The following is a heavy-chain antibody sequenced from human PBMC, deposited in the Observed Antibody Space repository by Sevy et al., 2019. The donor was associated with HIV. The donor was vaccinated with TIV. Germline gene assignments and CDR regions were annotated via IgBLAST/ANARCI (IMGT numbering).Heavy chain of an antibody. CDR2: IKQDGSEQ. CDR3: ARGGGGFYGDYPFDY. V-gene: IGHV3-7*01. D-gene: IGHD4-17*01. J-gene: IGHJ4*01. CDR1: GFAFSAYW. Sequence: GGSLKPSCSASGFAFSAYWMVWVRQGPGKGLEWVANIKQDGSEQNYVDSVEGRFTISRDNGKNLLYVQMNDLRAEDTAVYYCARGGGGFYGDYPFDYWGHGTLVTVSS.